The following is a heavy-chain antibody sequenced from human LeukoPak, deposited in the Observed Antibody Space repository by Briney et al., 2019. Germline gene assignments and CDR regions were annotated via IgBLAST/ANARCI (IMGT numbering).Heavy chain of an antibody. CDR1: VGSISSYY. J-gene: IGHJ3*02. CDR3: ARDSRGYVAFDI. Sequence: PSETLSLTCTVSVGSISSYYRSWIRQHPGKGLEWIGYIYYSGSTYYNPSLKSRVTISVDTSKNQFSLKLSSVTAADTAVYYCARDSRGYVAFDIWGQGTMVTVSS. V-gene: IGHV4-59*06. D-gene: IGHD3-22*01. CDR2: IYYSGST.